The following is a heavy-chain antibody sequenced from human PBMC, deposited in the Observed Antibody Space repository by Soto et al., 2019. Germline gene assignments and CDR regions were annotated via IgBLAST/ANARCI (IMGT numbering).Heavy chain of an antibody. J-gene: IGHJ4*02. V-gene: IGHV4-59*01. CDR2: IYYSGRT. D-gene: IGHD6-13*01. CDR3: ARAPAPVYSSSWYYFDY. Sequence: QVQLQESGPGLVKPSETLSLTCTVSGGSISSYYWSWIRQPPGKGLEWIGYIYYSGRTNYNPSLKSPVTISVDTSKNQFSLKLSSVTAADTAVYYCARAPAPVYSSSWYYFDYWGQGTLVTVSS. CDR1: GGSISSYY.